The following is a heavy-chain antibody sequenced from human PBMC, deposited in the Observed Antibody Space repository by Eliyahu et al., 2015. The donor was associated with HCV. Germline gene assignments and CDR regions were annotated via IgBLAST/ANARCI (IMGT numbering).Heavy chain of an antibody. J-gene: IGHJ6*02. CDR1: AGXIGXYY. Sequence: QVQLQESGPGLVKPSEXLSLTCTVXAGXIGXYYWSWIRQPPGKGLEWIGCISSSGLTKYNSSLKSRVTISVDTSKNQFSLELSLVTAADTAVYYCARERGWYDFWGGDSNYHYGMDVWGPGTTVTVSS. CDR3: ARERGWYDFWGGDSNYHYGMDV. CDR2: ISSSGLT. V-gene: IGHV4-59*01. D-gene: IGHD3-3*01.